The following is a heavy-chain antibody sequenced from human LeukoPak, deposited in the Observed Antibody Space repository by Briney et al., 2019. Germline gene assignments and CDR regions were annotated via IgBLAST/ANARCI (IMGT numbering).Heavy chain of an antibody. J-gene: IGHJ6*02. V-gene: IGHV3-7*01. CDR3: ASGRNMAV. CDR2: IKQDGSET. CDR1: GFTFSSYS. Sequence: GGSLRLSCAASGFTFSSYSMNWVRQAPGKGLEWVANIKQDGSETYYVDSVKGRFTISRDNAKKSLYLQMNSLRAEDTAVYYCASGRNMAVWGQGTTVTVSS.